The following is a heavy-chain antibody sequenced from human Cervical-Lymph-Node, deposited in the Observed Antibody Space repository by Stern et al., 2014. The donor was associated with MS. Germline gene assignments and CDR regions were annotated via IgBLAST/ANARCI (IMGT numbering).Heavy chain of an antibody. CDR1: GFTVSSFY. J-gene: IGHJ4*02. V-gene: IGHV3-66*02. CDR2: IYTGGRT. CDR3: ARVQNFYDSSGFDP. Sequence: EVQLVESGGDLVQPGGSLRLSCAASGFTVSSFYMSWVRQAPGKGLEWISVIYTGGRTYYADSVKGRFTISRDNSKNTLYLQMSRLRAEDTATYYCARVQNFYDSSGFDPWGPGTLVTVSS. D-gene: IGHD3-22*01.